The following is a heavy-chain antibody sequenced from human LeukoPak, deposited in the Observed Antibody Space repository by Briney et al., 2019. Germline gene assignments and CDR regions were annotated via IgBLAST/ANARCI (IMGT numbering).Heavy chain of an antibody. CDR1: GFAFNNYA. D-gene: IGHD5-24*01. CDR3: AKGPQLGDGFHCDS. CDR2: ISGVGGNT. V-gene: IGHV3-23*01. Sequence: PGGSLRLSCAASGFAFNNYALSWVRQAPGKGLEWISAISGVGGNTYYADSVKGRFTISSDISKNTLYLQVNSLRVEDSAVYYCAKGPQLGDGFHCDSWGQGTLVTVSS. J-gene: IGHJ4*02.